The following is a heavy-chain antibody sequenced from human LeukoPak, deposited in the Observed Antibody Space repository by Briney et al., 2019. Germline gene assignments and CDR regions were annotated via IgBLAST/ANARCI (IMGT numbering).Heavy chain of an antibody. CDR2: IYSSGST. V-gene: IGHV4-4*07. CDR1: GASINSYY. J-gene: IGHJ4*02. Sequence: PSETLSLTCTVSGASINSYYWSWIRQPAGKGLEWIGRIYSSGSTNYNPSLKSRVSMSVDTSKHQFSLKLTSVTAADTAVYYCARGGKATVVTMWGQGILVTVSS. CDR3: ARGGKATVVTM. D-gene: IGHD4-23*01.